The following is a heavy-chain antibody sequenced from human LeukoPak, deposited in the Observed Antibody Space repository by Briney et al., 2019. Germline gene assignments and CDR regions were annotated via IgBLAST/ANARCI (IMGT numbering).Heavy chain of an antibody. J-gene: IGHJ4*02. D-gene: IGHD3-22*01. Sequence: GGSLRLSCAASGFTFDDYGMNWVRRAPGKGLEWVSSINWNGGSIGYADSVKGRFTISRDNAKNSLYLQMNSLRAEDTALYYCARERGYDSSLDYWGQGTLVTVPS. CDR1: GFTFDDYG. CDR2: INWNGGSI. CDR3: ARERGYDSSLDY. V-gene: IGHV3-20*04.